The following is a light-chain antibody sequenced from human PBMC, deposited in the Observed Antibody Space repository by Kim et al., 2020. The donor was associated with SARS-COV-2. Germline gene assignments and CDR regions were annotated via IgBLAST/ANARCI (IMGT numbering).Light chain of an antibody. Sequence: EIVLTQSPGTLSLSPGERATLSCRASQTVSSHYLAWYQQKPGQAPRLLIYGASSRATGIPDRFSGSGSGTDFTLTISRLEPEDFAVYYCQQYGSSPYTFGQGTKLVI. CDR1: QTVSSHY. J-gene: IGKJ2*01. CDR3: QQYGSSPYT. CDR2: GAS. V-gene: IGKV3-20*01.